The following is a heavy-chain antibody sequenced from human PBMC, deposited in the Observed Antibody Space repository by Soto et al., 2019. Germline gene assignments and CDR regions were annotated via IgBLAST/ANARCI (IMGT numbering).Heavy chain of an antibody. V-gene: IGHV3-11*01. CDR2: ITSSGSTI. CDR1: GFTFSDYY. Sequence: GGSLRLSCAASGFTFSDYYMSWIRQAPGKGLEWVSYITSSGSTIYYAESVKGRFTISRDNAKNSVYLQMDSLRAEDTAVYYCAREWIVVPPGGSSGDYWGQGTLVTVSS. CDR3: AREWIVVPPGGSSGDY. J-gene: IGHJ4*02. D-gene: IGHD2-2*01.